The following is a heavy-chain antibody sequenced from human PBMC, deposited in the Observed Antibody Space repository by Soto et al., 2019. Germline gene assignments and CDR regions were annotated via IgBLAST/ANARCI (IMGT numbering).Heavy chain of an antibody. Sequence: LRLSCAASGFTFSSYAMSWVRQAPGKGLEWVSAISGSGGSTYYADSVKGRFTISRDNSENTLYLQMNSLRAEDTAVYYCAKPPTTVTLPYYFDYWGQGTLVTVSS. D-gene: IGHD4-17*01. CDR2: ISGSGGST. CDR3: AKPPTTVTLPYYFDY. J-gene: IGHJ4*02. V-gene: IGHV3-23*01. CDR1: GFTFSSYA.